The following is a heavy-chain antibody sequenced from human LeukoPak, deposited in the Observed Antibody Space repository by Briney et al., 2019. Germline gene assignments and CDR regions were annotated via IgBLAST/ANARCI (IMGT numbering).Heavy chain of an antibody. CDR1: GGSTSSYY. Sequence: SETLSLTCIVSGGSTSSYYWSWIRQPPGKGLDWIGYIHYSGSTNYNPSLKSRVTISLDTSKNQFSLKLSSVTAADTAVYYCARLFWSDSHSFDYWGQGTLVTVSS. CDR3: ARLFWSDSHSFDY. CDR2: IHYSGST. V-gene: IGHV4-59*01. J-gene: IGHJ4*02. D-gene: IGHD3-3*01.